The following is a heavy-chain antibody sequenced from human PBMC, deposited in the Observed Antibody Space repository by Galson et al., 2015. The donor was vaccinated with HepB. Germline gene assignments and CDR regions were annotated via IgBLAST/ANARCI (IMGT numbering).Heavy chain of an antibody. J-gene: IGHJ4*02. V-gene: IGHV4-34*01. D-gene: IGHD4-17*01. CDR1: GGSFSGYY. CDR3: ARDMLTKVLAY. Sequence: ETLSLTCAVYGGSFSGYYWSWVRQPLGKGLEWIGEINYSGATNYNPSLESRVTISVDTSKNQFSLELNSVTAADTAMYYCARDMLTKVLAYWSQGTWVTVSS. CDR2: INYSGAT.